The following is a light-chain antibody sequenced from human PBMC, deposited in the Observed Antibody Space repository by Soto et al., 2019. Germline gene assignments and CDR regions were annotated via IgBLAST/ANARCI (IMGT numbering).Light chain of an antibody. Sequence: EIVLTQSPGTLSLSPGERATLSCRASQSVSSSYLGWYQQQPGPAPRLLVYGSSSRATGIPDRFSGSGSGTDFTLTISRLEPEDFAVYYCQWYGYSPRTFGQGTKLEIK. CDR3: QWYGYSPRT. J-gene: IGKJ2*01. CDR1: QSVSSSY. CDR2: GSS. V-gene: IGKV3-20*01.